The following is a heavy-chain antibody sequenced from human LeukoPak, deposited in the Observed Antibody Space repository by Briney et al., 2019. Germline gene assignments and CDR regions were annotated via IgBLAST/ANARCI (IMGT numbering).Heavy chain of an antibody. V-gene: IGHV4-59*01. Sequence: KASETLSLTCTVSGDSINIYYWSWIRQPPGKGLEWIGYIYYSGSTNYNPSLKSRVTISVDTSKNQFSLKLSSVTAADTAVYYCARGGYYGSGNDFRFDPWGQGTLVTVSS. J-gene: IGHJ5*02. CDR2: IYYSGST. CDR3: ARGGYYGSGNDFRFDP. D-gene: IGHD3-10*01. CDR1: GDSINIYY.